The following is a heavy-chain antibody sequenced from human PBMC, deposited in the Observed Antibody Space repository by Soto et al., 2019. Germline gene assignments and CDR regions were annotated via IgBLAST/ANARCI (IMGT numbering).Heavy chain of an antibody. CDR3: ARAPETPPFFSLRVPHFFVS. J-gene: IGHJ4*02. D-gene: IGHD2-15*01. V-gene: IGHV4-31*03. CDR1: GGSISGGGSY. Sequence: QVQLQESGPGLVKPSQTLSLTCTVSGGSISGGGSYWSWIRQRPGKGLEWIGYMYYSGSFYYNPPLEDGVMFTSDTSRHQFPWSLGPWTAGKTALYYCARAPETPPFFSLRVPHFFVSGGRETLVTVSS. CDR2: MYYSGSF.